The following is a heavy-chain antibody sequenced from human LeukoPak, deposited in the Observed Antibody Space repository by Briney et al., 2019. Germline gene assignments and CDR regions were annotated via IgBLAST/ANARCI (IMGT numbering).Heavy chain of an antibody. CDR2: ISSSSSTI. J-gene: IGHJ4*02. CDR3: TTDYYDSSPLYN. Sequence: GGSLRLSCAASGFTFSSYGMTWVRQAPGKGLEWVSYISSSSSTIYYADSVKGRFTISRDNAKNSLYLQLNSLRAEDTAVYYCTTDYYDSSPLYNWGQGTLVTVSS. D-gene: IGHD3-9*01. CDR1: GFTFSSYG. V-gene: IGHV3-48*01.